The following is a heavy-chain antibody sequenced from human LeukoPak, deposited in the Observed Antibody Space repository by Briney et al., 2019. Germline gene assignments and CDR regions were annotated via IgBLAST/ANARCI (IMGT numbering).Heavy chain of an antibody. Sequence: SGTLSLTCAVSGGSISSNNWWGWVRQPPGKGLEWIGEIYHSGSPNYNPSLKSRVTISVDKSRNHFSLNLSSVTAADAAVYYCARVNINNWHSCDYWGQGTLVTVSS. CDR2: IYHSGSP. J-gene: IGHJ4*02. CDR3: ARVNINNWHSCDY. CDR1: GGSISSNNW. V-gene: IGHV4-4*02. D-gene: IGHD1-1*01.